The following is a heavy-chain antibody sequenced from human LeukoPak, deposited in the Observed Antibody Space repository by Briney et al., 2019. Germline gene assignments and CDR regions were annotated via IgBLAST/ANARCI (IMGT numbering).Heavy chain of an antibody. CDR3: AAAAGHGGFDY. J-gene: IGHJ4*02. CDR2: INPNSGGT. CDR1: GYTFTGYY. V-gene: IGHV1-2*02. Sequence: ASVKVSCKASGYTFTGYYMHLVRQAPRQGLEWMGWINPNSGGTNYAQKFQGRVTMTRDTSISTAYMELSRLRSDDTAVYYCAAAAGHGGFDYWGQGTLVTVSS. D-gene: IGHD6-13*01.